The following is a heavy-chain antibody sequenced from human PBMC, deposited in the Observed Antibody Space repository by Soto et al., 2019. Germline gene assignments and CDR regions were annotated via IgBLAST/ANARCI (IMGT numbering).Heavy chain of an antibody. CDR2: MSHSGST. CDR3: ARHMDYNILTGYFD. J-gene: IGHJ4*02. CDR1: GGSTSSSIHY. Sequence: QLQLQESGPALVRPSETLSLNCVVSGGSTSSSIHYWGWIRQPPGKGLEWIGSMSHSGSTHYNPSRKIRVNITADKLKTQFSLTLTTVTPADTAVYFCARHMDYNILTGYFDWGQGTLVTVSS. D-gene: IGHD3-9*01. V-gene: IGHV4-39*01.